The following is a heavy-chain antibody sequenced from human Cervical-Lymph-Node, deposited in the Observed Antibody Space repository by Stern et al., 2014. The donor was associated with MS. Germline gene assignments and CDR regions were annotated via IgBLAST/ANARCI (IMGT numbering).Heavy chain of an antibody. CDR2: LNPNSGGT. V-gene: IGHV1-2*02. CDR1: GYTFTDYY. CDR3: ATGGMDV. Sequence: QVQLVQSGAEVKKPGASVKVSCKASGYTFTDYYMPWVRQAPGQGLEWMGWLNPNSGGTNYAQKFQGRVTMTSDTSIRTPYITLGRLRSDGAAVYYCATGGMDVWGQGTTVTVSS. J-gene: IGHJ6*02.